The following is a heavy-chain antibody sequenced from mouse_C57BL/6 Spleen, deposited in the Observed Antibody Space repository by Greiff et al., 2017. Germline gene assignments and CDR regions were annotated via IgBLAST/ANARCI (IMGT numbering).Heavy chain of an antibody. D-gene: IGHD4-1*01. CDR1: GYTFTSYW. Sequence: QVQLQQPGAELVKPGASVKLSCKASGYTFTSYWMHCVKQRPGQGLEWIGMIHPNSGSTNYNEKFKSKATLTVDKSSSTAYMQLSSLTSEDSAVYYCARRWGTGSLLYFDYWGQGTTLTVSS. J-gene: IGHJ2*01. CDR3: ARRWGTGSLLYFDY. CDR2: IHPNSGST. V-gene: IGHV1-64*01.